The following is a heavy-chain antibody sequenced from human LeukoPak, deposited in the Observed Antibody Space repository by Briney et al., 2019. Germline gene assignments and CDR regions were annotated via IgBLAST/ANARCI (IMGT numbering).Heavy chain of an antibody. D-gene: IGHD3-3*01. CDR2: INPNSGGT. CDR3: ARSRGGIFGVVTDDAFDI. V-gene: IGHV1-2*04. CDR1: GYTFTSYG. Sequence: ASVKVSCKASGYTFTSYGISWVRQAPGQGLEWMGWINPNSGGTNYAQKFQGWVTMTRGTSISTAYMELSRLRSDDTAVYYCARSRGGIFGVVTDDAFDIWGQGTMVTVSS. J-gene: IGHJ3*02.